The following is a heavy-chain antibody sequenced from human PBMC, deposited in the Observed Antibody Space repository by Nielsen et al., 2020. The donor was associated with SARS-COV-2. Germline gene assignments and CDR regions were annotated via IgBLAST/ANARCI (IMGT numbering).Heavy chain of an antibody. CDR2: ISSSSSYT. CDR3: ARVWGDGDILTGPPYYYGMDV. J-gene: IGHJ6*02. Sequence: GESLKISCAASGFTFSSYSMNWVRQAPGKGLEWVSYISSSSSYTNYADSVKGRFTISRDNAKNSLYLQMNSLRAEDTALYHCARVWGDGDILTGPPYYYGMDVWGQGTTVTVSS. V-gene: IGHV3-21*05. D-gene: IGHD3-9*01. CDR1: GFTFSSYS.